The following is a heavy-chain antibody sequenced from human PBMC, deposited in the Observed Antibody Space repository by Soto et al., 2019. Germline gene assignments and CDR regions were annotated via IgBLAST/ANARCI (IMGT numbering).Heavy chain of an antibody. Sequence: SETLSLTCTVFGGSISSHYWSWIRQSPGNGLEWIGYIYYSGNTNYNPSLKSRVIISVDTSKNQFSLKLRSVTAADSAVYYCARDRGIVVVPTVIREGDYYYGMDVWGQGTTVT. CDR2: IYYSGNT. CDR1: GGSISSHY. CDR3: ARDRGIVVVPTVIREGDYYYGMDV. D-gene: IGHD2-2*01. J-gene: IGHJ6*02. V-gene: IGHV4-59*11.